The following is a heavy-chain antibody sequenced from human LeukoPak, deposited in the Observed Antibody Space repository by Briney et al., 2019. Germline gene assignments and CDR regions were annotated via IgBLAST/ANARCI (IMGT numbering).Heavy chain of an antibody. CDR2: ISYDGSNK. Sequence: PGGSLRLSCAASGFTFSSYGMHWVRQAPGKGLEWVAVISYDGSNKNYADSVKGRFTISRDNSKNTLYLQMNSLRAEDTAVYYCAKGPGSSSWYYYFDYWGQGTLVTVSS. J-gene: IGHJ4*02. V-gene: IGHV3-30*18. CDR3: AKGPGSSSWYYYFDY. CDR1: GFTFSSYG. D-gene: IGHD6-13*01.